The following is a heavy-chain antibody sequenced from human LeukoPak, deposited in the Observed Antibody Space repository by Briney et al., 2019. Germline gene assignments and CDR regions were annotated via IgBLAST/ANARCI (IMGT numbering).Heavy chain of an antibody. CDR3: AKDTSGWPPTYYLDY. D-gene: IGHD6-19*01. Sequence: PGGSLRLSCAASGFTFDDYAMHWVRQVPGKGLEWVSDISWNSGSIDYADSVKGRFTISRDNVKNSLYLQMNSLKTEDTALYYCAKDTSGWPPTYYLDYWGQGAMVTVSS. CDR2: ISWNSGSI. CDR1: GFTFDDYA. V-gene: IGHV3-9*01. J-gene: IGHJ4*02.